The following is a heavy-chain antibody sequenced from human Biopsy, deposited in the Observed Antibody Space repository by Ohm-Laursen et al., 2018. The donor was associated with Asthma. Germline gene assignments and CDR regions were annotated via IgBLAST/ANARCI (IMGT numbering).Heavy chain of an antibody. Sequence: APVKVSCKASGYTFINYAIHWVRQAPGHSLEWMGWINAANGNTKYSQKFQGRLTISRDTSASTAYMDLSSLRSEDTAVYYCARTYFDFLTGQVHDAFAMWGQGTMVTVSS. CDR3: ARTYFDFLTGQVHDAFAM. D-gene: IGHD3-9*01. J-gene: IGHJ3*02. V-gene: IGHV1-3*01. CDR1: GYTFINYA. CDR2: INAANGNT.